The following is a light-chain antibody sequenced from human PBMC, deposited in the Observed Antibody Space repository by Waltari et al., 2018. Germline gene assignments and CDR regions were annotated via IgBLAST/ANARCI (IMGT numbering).Light chain of an antibody. CDR2: EAS. J-gene: IGKJ1*01. CDR1: QSVNKW. CDR3: LQYSSRPWT. Sequence: DIQMTQSQPSLSASSGDTVTITCRASQSVNKWLAWYQQKPGKAPNVVIYEASSLQSGVPLRFSGSGSGTNFSLTISSLQSEDFAIYYCLQYSSRPWTFGQGTKVEI. V-gene: IGKV1D-16*01.